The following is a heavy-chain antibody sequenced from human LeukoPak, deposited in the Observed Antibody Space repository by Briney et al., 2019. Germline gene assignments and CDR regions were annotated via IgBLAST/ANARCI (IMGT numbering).Heavy chain of an antibody. V-gene: IGHV4-39*07. CDR3: ARDRSPEGYYDSSHWDYYHGMDV. Sequence: PSETLSLTCTVSGDSVSSNNYYWSWIRQPPGKGLEWIGNIYYTGRTYYDPSLKSRVTLSIDKSKNQFSLNLSSVTAADTAMYYCARDRSPEGYYDSSHWDYYHGMDVWGQGTTVTVSS. CDR2: IYYTGRT. D-gene: IGHD3-22*01. CDR1: GDSVSSNNYY. J-gene: IGHJ6*02.